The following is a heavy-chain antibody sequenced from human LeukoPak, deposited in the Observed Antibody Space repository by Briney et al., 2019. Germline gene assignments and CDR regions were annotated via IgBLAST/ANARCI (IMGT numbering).Heavy chain of an antibody. CDR2: INPSGGST. CDR3: ARGPSNTAVYYYYYYMDV. Sequence: GASVKVSCKASGYTFTSYYMHWVRQAPGQGLEWMGIINPSGGSTSYAQKFQGRLSMTRDMSTSTVYMELRSLRSDDTAVYYCARGPSNTAVYYYYYYMDVWGKGTTVTVSS. CDR1: GYTFTSYY. D-gene: IGHD5-18*01. V-gene: IGHV1-46*01. J-gene: IGHJ6*03.